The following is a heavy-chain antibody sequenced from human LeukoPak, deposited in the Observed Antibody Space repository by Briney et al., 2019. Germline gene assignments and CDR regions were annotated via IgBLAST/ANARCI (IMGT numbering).Heavy chain of an antibody. V-gene: IGHV4-59*08. CDR2: IYYSGST. Sequence: PSETLSLTCTVSGGSISSYYWSWIRQPPGKGLEWIGYIYYSGSTNYNPSLKSRVTISVDTSKNQFSLKLSPVTAADTAVYYCARHISPNGQLGIFDYWGQGTLVTVSS. CDR3: ARHISPNGQLGIFDY. D-gene: IGHD6-13*01. CDR1: GGSISSYY. J-gene: IGHJ4*02.